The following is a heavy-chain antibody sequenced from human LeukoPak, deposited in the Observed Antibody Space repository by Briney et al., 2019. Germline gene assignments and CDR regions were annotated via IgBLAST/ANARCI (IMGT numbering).Heavy chain of an antibody. CDR3: ARETPGAGHFDY. J-gene: IGHJ4*02. CDR2: IYDSGST. D-gene: IGHD7-27*01. CDR1: GGSIRSSYYY. V-gene: IGHV4-39*07. Sequence: TSETLSLTCTVSGGSIRSSYYYWGWIRQPPGKGLEWIGSIYDSGSTYYNPSLKSRVTISVDTSKNQFSLKLTAVTAADTAVYYCARETPGAGHFDYWGQGSLVTVSS.